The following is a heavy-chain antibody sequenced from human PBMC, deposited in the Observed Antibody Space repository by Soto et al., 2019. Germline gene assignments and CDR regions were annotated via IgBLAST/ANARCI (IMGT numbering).Heavy chain of an antibody. CDR2: LYWDDDK. CDR3: LHSRDGGLFY. V-gene: IGHV2-5*02. J-gene: IGHJ4*02. CDR1: GFSLTTSGVA. Sequence: QITLKESGPTLVKPTQTLTLTCTFSGFSLTTSGVAVGWIRQPPGKALEWLGLLYWDDDKRYRPTLKSRLTIPKDTSNIQVVFTVINMGPVDTATYYCLHSRDGGLFYCGQGIMVTVSS. D-gene: IGHD2-21*01.